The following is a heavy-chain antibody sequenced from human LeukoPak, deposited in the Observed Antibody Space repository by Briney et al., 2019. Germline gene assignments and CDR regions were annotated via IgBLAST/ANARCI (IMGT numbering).Heavy chain of an antibody. D-gene: IGHD3-22*01. J-gene: IGHJ5*02. CDR3: ARAPSYYYDSSGYYDCFDP. V-gene: IGHV4-34*01. Sequence: PSETLSLTCAVYGGSFSGYYWSWIRQPPGKGLEWIGEINHSGSTNYNPSLKSRVAISVDTSKNQFSLKLSSVTAADTAVYYCARAPSYYYDSSGYYDCFDPWGQGTLVTVSS. CDR1: GGSFSGYY. CDR2: INHSGST.